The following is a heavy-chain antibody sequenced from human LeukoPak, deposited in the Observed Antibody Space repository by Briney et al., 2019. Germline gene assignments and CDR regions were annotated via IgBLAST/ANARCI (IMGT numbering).Heavy chain of an antibody. Sequence: GGSLRLSCAASGFTFSSYGMHWVRQAPGKGLEWVAVIWYDGSNKYYADSVKGRFTISRDNSKNTLYLQMNSLRAEDTAVYYRARETVGRYYYYYMDVWGKGTTVTVSS. D-gene: IGHD1-1*01. CDR2: IWYDGSNK. V-gene: IGHV3-33*01. CDR3: ARETVGRYYYYYMDV. CDR1: GFTFSSYG. J-gene: IGHJ6*03.